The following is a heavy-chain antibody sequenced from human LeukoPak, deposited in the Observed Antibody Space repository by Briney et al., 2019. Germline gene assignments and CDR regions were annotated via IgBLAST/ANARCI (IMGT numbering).Heavy chain of an antibody. V-gene: IGHV1-69*13. Sequence: GASVKVSCKASGYTFTSYGISRVRQAPGQGLEWMGGIIPIFGTANYAQKFQGRVTITADESTSTAYMELSSLRSEDTAVYYCARDGSSGSYISYAFDIWGQGTMVTVSS. CDR3: ARDGSSGSYISYAFDI. J-gene: IGHJ3*02. CDR1: GYTFTSYG. D-gene: IGHD1-26*01. CDR2: IIPIFGTA.